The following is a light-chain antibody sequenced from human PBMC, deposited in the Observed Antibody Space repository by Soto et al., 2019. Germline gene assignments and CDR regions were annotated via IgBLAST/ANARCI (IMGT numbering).Light chain of an antibody. CDR3: QSYDSSLSVDAV. CDR1: SSNIGAGYD. V-gene: IGLV1-40*01. Sequence: QSVLTQPPSVSGAPGQRVTISCTGSSSNIGAGYDVHWYQQLPGTAPKLLIYGNSNRPSGVPDRFSGSKSGTSASLAITGLQAEDEADYYCQSYDSSLSVDAVFGGGTKVTVL. J-gene: IGLJ2*01. CDR2: GNS.